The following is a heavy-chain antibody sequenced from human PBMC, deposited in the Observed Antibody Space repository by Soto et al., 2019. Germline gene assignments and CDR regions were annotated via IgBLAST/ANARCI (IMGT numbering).Heavy chain of an antibody. J-gene: IGHJ5*02. D-gene: IGHD6-13*01. CDR2: IYYSGST. Sequence: PSEPLSLTFITSASAITNSTFRGGGNREPPGKVPELIGSIYYSGSTYYSPPLKSRDTISVDTSTNQYSLKLSSVTAADTAVYYCARREMAAGTDWWFDPWAQGTLVTVSS. CDR3: ARREMAAGTDWWFDP. CDR1: ASAITNSTFR. V-gene: IGHV4-39*01.